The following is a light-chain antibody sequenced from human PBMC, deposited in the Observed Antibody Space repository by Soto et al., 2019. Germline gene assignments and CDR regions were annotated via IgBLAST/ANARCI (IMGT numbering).Light chain of an antibody. CDR2: GAS. V-gene: IGKV3-20*01. CDR1: QSVSSSY. J-gene: IGKJ2*01. Sequence: EIVLTQSPGTLSLSPGERVTLSCRANQSVSSSYLAWYQQKPGQAPRLLIYGASSSATGIPDRFSGSGSGTDFTLTSSRLEPEDVVVYYCQQYDSSPYTFGQGTKLEIK. CDR3: QQYDSSPYT.